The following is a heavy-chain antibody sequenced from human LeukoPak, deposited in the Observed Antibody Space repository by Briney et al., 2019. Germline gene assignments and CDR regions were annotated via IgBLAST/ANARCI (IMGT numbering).Heavy chain of an antibody. D-gene: IGHD2-21*02. CDR3: ARGLGDSNYFDY. V-gene: IGHV4-34*01. J-gene: IGHJ4*02. CDR1: GGSFSGYY. CDR2: INHSGST. Sequence: SETLSLTCAVYGGSFSGYYWSWIRQPPGKGLEWIGEINHSGSTKYNTSLKSRVTISVATPKNQFSLKLTSVTAADTAVYYCARGLGDSNYFDYWGQGTLVTVSS.